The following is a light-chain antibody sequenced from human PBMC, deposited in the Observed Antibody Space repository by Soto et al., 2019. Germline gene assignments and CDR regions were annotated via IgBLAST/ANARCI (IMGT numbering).Light chain of an antibody. J-gene: IGKJ1*01. V-gene: IGKV3-20*01. Sequence: EFVLTQSPGTLSSSLGERATLSCRASQSVSSSYLHWYQQKPGQTPRLLIYGASARATGVPDRVSGSGSGTDFTLTITRLEPEDIAVYYCQQYGESQWTFGQGTKVEIK. CDR3: QQYGESQWT. CDR2: GAS. CDR1: QSVSSSY.